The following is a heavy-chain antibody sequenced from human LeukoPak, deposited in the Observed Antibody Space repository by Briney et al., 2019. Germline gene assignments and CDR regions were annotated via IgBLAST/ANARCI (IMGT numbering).Heavy chain of an antibody. CDR3: ARVSGYDSRAHFDY. D-gene: IGHD5-12*01. Sequence: GSLGLSCAASGFTFSTYAKHWVRQAPGKGLEWVAVISYDGSNKYYADSVKGRFTISRDNSKNTLYLQMNSLRAEDTAVYYCARVSGYDSRAHFDYWGQGTLVTVSS. CDR1: GFTFSTYA. J-gene: IGHJ4*02. CDR2: ISYDGSNK. V-gene: IGHV3-30-3*01.